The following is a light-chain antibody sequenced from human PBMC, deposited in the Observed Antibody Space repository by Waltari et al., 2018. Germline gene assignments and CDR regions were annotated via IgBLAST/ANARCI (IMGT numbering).Light chain of an antibody. Sequence: DIQVNQSPSSLSASVGYRINITCLASKSISNSLNWYQQKPGKAPKLLIYAAVSLQSGVPSRFSGSGSGTDFTLTISSLQREDFATYYCQQGYNSPYTFGQGTNLEIK. CDR2: AAV. CDR3: QQGYNSPYT. V-gene: IGKV1-39*01. J-gene: IGKJ2*01. CDR1: KSISNS.